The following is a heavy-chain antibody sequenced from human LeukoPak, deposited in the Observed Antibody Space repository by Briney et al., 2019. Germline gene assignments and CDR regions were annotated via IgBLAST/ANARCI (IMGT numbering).Heavy chain of an antibody. V-gene: IGHV4-39*01. CDR2: IYYSGTT. D-gene: IGHD1-1*01. CDR3: ASHTSGTYRYFFDY. Sequence: SETLSLTCTVSGGSISSSSYYWGWIRQPPGKGLEWLGSIYYSGTTYYNPSLESRITISVDTSKNQFSLRLSSVTAADTAVYYCASHTSGTYRYFFDYWGQGTLVTVSS. J-gene: IGHJ4*02. CDR1: GGSISSSSYY.